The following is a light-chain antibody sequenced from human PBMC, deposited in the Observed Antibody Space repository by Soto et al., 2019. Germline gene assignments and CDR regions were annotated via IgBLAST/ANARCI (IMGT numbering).Light chain of an antibody. CDR3: QQYHTSSIT. CDR1: QSVLYSSNNKNY. J-gene: IGKJ5*01. V-gene: IGKV4-1*01. Sequence: DIVMTQPPDSLAVSLGERATINCKSSQSVLYSSNNKNYLAWYQQKPGIPPKLLIYDVSALIHGVPSRFSGSGSGTEFTLTISSLQPDDFASYYCQQYHTSSITFGQGTRLEIK. CDR2: DVS.